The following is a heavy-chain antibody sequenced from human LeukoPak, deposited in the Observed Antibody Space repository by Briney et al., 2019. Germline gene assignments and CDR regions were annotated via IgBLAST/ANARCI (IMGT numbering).Heavy chain of an antibody. D-gene: IGHD6-13*01. V-gene: IGHV3-7*01. Sequence: PGGSLRLSCAASGFTFSNYWMSWVRQPPGKGLEWVANIKHDGSEKYCVDSVEGRFTISRDNAKNSLHLQMNSLRAEDTAAYYCARLGTAEGTLEDYWGQGTLVTVSS. CDR1: GFTFSNYW. CDR2: IKHDGSEK. CDR3: ARLGTAEGTLEDY. J-gene: IGHJ4*02.